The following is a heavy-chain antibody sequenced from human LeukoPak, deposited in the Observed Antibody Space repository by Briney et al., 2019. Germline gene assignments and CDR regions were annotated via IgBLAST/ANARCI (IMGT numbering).Heavy chain of an antibody. CDR3: ARGANRELLWYFDL. CDR1: GSSISAYS. V-gene: IGHV4-59*01. CDR2: IYYSGST. Sequence: SETLALTCTVSGSSISAYSWSWIPQPPGKGLELIGHIYYSGSTNYNPSLKARVPISVDTSKNQFSLKLSSVTAADTAVYYCARGANRELLWYFDLWGRGTLVTVSS. D-gene: IGHD2-21*01. J-gene: IGHJ2*01.